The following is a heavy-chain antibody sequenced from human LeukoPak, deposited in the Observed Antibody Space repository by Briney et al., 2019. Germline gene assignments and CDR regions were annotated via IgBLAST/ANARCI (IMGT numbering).Heavy chain of an antibody. CDR1: GYTFTGYY. CDR2: ISAYNGNT. Sequence: GASVKVSCKASGYTFTGYYMHWVRQAPGQGLEWMGWISAYNGNTNYAQKLQGRVTMTTDTSTSTAYMELRSLRSDDTAVYYCASSELGDSEQQLVPIAYWGQGTLVTVSS. V-gene: IGHV1-18*04. J-gene: IGHJ4*02. CDR3: ASSELGDSEQQLVPIAY. D-gene: IGHD6-13*01.